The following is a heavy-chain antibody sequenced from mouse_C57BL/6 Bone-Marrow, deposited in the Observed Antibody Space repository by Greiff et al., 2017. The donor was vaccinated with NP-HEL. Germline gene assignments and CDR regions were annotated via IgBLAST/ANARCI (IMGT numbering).Heavy chain of an antibody. CDR1: GYTFTSYW. Sequence: QVQLQQPGAELVMPGASVKLSCKASGYTFTSYWMHWVKQRPGQGLEWIGEIDPSDSYTNYNQKFKGKSTLTVDKSSSTAYMQLSSLTSEDSAVYYCAREGREKTEAMDYWGQGTSVTVSS. CDR3: AREGREKTEAMDY. CDR2: IDPSDSYT. V-gene: IGHV1-69*01. D-gene: IGHD1-1*01. J-gene: IGHJ4*01.